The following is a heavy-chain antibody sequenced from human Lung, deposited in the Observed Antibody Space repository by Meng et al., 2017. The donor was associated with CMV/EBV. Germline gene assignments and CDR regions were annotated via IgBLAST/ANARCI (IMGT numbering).Heavy chain of an antibody. Sequence: GESXKISCAASGFTFSSYAMSWVRQAPGKGLEWVSAISGSGGSTYYADSVKGRFTISRDNSKNTLYLQMNSLRAEDTAVYYCAKDRGAAAGRGDWGQGTLVTVSS. CDR3: AKDRGAAAGRGD. V-gene: IGHV3-23*01. CDR1: GFTFSSYA. CDR2: ISGSGGST. D-gene: IGHD6-13*01. J-gene: IGHJ4*02.